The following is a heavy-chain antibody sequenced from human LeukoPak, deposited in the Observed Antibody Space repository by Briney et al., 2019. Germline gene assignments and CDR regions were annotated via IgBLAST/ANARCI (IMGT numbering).Heavy chain of an antibody. CDR2: INPNSGGT. Sequence: ASVKVSCKASGYTFTGYYMHWVRQAPGQRLEWMGWINPNSGGTNYAQKFQGRVTMTRDTSISTAYMELSRLRSDDTAVYYCARAPYSSSWYAASYYYYGMDVWGQGTTVTVSS. CDR1: GYTFTGYY. CDR3: ARAPYSSSWYAASYYYYGMDV. D-gene: IGHD6-13*01. J-gene: IGHJ6*02. V-gene: IGHV1-2*02.